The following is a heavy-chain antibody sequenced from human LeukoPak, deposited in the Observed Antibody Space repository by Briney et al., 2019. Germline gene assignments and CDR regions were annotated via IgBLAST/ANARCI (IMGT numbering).Heavy chain of an antibody. Sequence: PSETLSLTCTVSGGSISSSSYYWGWIRQPPGKGLEWIGSFYYSGSTYYNPSLKSRVTISVDTSKNQFSLKLSSVTAADTAVYYCARAGGVKTAALDLDYWGQGTLVTVSS. CDR1: GGSISSSSYY. J-gene: IGHJ4*02. D-gene: IGHD6-25*01. CDR2: FYYSGST. CDR3: ARAGGVKTAALDLDY. V-gene: IGHV4-39*01.